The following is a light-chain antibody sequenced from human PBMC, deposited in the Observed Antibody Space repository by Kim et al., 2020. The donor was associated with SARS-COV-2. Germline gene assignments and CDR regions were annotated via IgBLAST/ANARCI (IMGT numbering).Light chain of an antibody. J-gene: IGKJ2*01. Sequence: DIQMTQSPSSLSASVGDRVTITCRASQGISYYLAWFQQKPGKAPNSLIYAASSLQSGVPSKFSGSGSGTDFTLPISSLQPEDFATYYCQQYNSYPYTFGQGTKLDI. CDR1: QGISYY. V-gene: IGKV1-16*02. CDR2: AAS. CDR3: QQYNSYPYT.